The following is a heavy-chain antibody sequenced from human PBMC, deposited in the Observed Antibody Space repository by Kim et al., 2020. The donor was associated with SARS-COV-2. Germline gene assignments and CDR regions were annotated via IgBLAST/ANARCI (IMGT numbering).Heavy chain of an antibody. CDR3: ARGDVNKYGPGCFFYY. D-gene: IGHD2-8*01. CDR2: ISCDGSNK. Sequence: GGSLRLSCAASGFTFSSYAMHWVRQAPGKGLVWVAGISCDGSNKYYADSVKGRFTISRDNAKNTLYLQMNSLRAEDTAVYYCARGDVNKYGPGCFFYY. V-gene: IGHV3-30*04. J-gene: IGHJ4*01. CDR1: GFTFSSYA.